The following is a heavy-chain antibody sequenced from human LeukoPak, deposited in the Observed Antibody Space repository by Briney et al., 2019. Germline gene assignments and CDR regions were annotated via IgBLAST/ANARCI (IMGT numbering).Heavy chain of an antibody. D-gene: IGHD3-22*01. CDR2: IKQDESEK. CDR1: GFTFSSYW. V-gene: IGHV3-7*03. Sequence: GGSPRLSCAASGFTFSSYWMYWVRQAPGKGLEWVASIKQDESEKYYGDSVKGRFAVSRDNAKNSLFLQMNSLRAEDTAVYYCAKRSSSGYSIYFDYWGQGTLVTVSS. CDR3: AKRSSSGYSIYFDY. J-gene: IGHJ4*02.